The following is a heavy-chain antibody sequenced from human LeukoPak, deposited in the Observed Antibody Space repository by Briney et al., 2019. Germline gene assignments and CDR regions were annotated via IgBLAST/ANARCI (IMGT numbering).Heavy chain of an antibody. J-gene: IGHJ6*02. CDR1: GFTFSSYW. CDR3: ARDSDGSGLWSRTDYGMDV. CDR2: INSDGRST. D-gene: IGHD3-10*01. V-gene: IGHV3-74*01. Sequence: GGSLRLSCAASGFTFSSYWMHWVRQAPGKGLVWVSRINSDGRSTSYADSVKGRFTISRDNAKNSLYLQMNSLRAEDTAVYYCARDSDGSGLWSRTDYGMDVWGQGTTVTVSS.